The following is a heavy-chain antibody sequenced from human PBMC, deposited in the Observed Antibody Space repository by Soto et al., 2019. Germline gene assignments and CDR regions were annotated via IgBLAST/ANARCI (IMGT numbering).Heavy chain of an antibody. D-gene: IGHD5-12*01. J-gene: IGHJ4*02. CDR1: GASISSGDYF. CDR2: IYDSGSS. CDR3: AREKGYISGPKNFDY. Sequence: SETLSLTCTVSGASISSGDYFWSWIRQSLGKGLQWIGYIYDSGSSYYNPSLKSRVTMSVDTSKNQFSLKLSSVTAADTAVYYCAREKGYISGPKNFDYWGQGTLVTVSS. V-gene: IGHV4-30-4*01.